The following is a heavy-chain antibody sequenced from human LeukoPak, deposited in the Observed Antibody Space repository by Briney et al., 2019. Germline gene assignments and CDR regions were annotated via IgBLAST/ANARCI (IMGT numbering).Heavy chain of an antibody. V-gene: IGHV3-30*18. CDR3: AKLTYSSSWDFDY. Sequence: GGSLRLSCAASGFTFSSYGMHWVRQAPGKGLGWVAVISYDGSNKYYADSVKGRFTISRDNSKNTLYLQMNRLRAEDTAVYYCAKLTYSSSWDFDYWGQGTLVTVSS. D-gene: IGHD6-13*01. CDR2: ISYDGSNK. J-gene: IGHJ4*02. CDR1: GFTFSSYG.